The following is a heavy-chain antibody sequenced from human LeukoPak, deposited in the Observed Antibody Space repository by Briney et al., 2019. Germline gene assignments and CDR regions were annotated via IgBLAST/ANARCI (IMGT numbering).Heavy chain of an antibody. J-gene: IGHJ6*02. Sequence: KPSETLSLTCTVSGGSVSSDSYYWSWIRQPPEKGLEWIGYIYDSGSTDYNPSLKSRVTISVDTSKNQFSLRLSSVTAADTAVYYCARDFSLVRGTHYYVMDVWGQRTTVTVSS. CDR1: GGSVSSDSYY. D-gene: IGHD3-10*01. CDR3: ARDFSLVRGTHYYVMDV. CDR2: IYDSGST. V-gene: IGHV4-61*01.